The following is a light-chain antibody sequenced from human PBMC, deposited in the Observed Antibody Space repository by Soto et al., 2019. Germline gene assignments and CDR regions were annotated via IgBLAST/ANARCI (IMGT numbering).Light chain of an antibody. CDR1: SGDIGTYKY. CDR2: DVS. Sequence: QPVLTQPASVSGSPGQSITISCTGTSGDIGTYKYVSWYQQHPGKAPKLLIYDVSNRPSGISNRFSGSKSGNTASLTISGLQAEDEADYYCNSYTTSNTWVFGGGTKLTVL. CDR3: NSYTTSNTWV. V-gene: IGLV2-14*01. J-gene: IGLJ3*02.